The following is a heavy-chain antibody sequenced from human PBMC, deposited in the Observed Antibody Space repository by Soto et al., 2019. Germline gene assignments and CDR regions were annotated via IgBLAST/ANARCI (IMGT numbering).Heavy chain of an antibody. CDR1: GYTFTGYY. Sequence: ASVKVSCKASGYTFTGYYMHWVRQAPGQGLEWMGWINPNSGGTNYAQKFQGRVTMTRDTSISTAYMELSRPRSDDTAVYYCARSSGWPDELVDYWGQGTLVTVSS. CDR3: ARSSGWPDELVDY. V-gene: IGHV1-2*02. CDR2: INPNSGGT. J-gene: IGHJ4*02. D-gene: IGHD6-19*01.